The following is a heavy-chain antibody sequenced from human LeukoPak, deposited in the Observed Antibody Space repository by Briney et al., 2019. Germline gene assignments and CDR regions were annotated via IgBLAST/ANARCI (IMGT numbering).Heavy chain of an antibody. Sequence: GGSLRLSCAASGFTFSSYAMHWVRQAPGKGLEWVAVISYDGSNKYYADSVKGRFTISRDNSKNTLHLQMNSLRAEDTAVYYCARDGVDYGDYVGGDYWGQGTLVTVSS. V-gene: IGHV3-30-3*01. CDR1: GFTFSSYA. J-gene: IGHJ4*02. CDR2: ISYDGSNK. CDR3: ARDGVDYGDYVGGDY. D-gene: IGHD4-17*01.